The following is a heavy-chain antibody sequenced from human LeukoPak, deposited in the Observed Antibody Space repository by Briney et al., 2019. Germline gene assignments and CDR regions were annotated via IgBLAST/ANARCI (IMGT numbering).Heavy chain of an antibody. Sequence: GGSLGLSCAASGFTFSSYWMHWVRQPPGKGLVWVSRISGDGSGTSYADSVKGRFTISRDNAKNTLYLQMNSLRADDTAVYYCAKEMFWRAVSVWPDSWGQGTLVTVSS. CDR3: AKEMFWRAVSVWPDS. CDR2: ISGDGSGT. D-gene: IGHD6-19*01. CDR1: GFTFSSYW. J-gene: IGHJ5*01. V-gene: IGHV3-74*01.